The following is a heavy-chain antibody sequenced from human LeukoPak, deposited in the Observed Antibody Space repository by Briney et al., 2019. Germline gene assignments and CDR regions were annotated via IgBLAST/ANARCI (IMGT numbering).Heavy chain of an antibody. CDR2: INHSGST. Sequence: PSETLSLTCAVYGGSFSGYYWSWIRQPPGKGLEWIGEINHSGSTNYNPSLKSRVTISIDTSKNQFSLKLSSVTAADTAVYYCARTRGGYYYGSGHWFDPWGQGTLVTVSS. D-gene: IGHD3-10*01. V-gene: IGHV4-34*01. CDR3: ARTRGGYYYGSGHWFDP. CDR1: GGSFSGYY. J-gene: IGHJ5*02.